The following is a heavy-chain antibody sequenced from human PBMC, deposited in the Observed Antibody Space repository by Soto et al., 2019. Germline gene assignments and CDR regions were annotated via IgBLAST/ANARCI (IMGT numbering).Heavy chain of an antibody. CDR2: INWNGAST. CDR1: GFTFDDYG. J-gene: IGHJ4*02. Sequence: PGGSLRLSCAASGFTFDDYGMSWVRQAPGKGLEWVSGINWNGASTGYADSVRGRFTISRDNAKNSLYLQMNSLRAEDTALYYCARARVGATPPFHYGGQGTLVTVSS. CDR3: ARARVGATPPFHY. D-gene: IGHD1-26*01. V-gene: IGHV3-20*04.